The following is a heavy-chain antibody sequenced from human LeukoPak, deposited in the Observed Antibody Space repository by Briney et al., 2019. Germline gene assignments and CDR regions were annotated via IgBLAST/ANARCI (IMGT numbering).Heavy chain of an antibody. J-gene: IGHJ6*03. V-gene: IGHV3-9*01. D-gene: IGHD1-26*01. Sequence: GGSLRLSCAASGFTFDDYAMHWVRQAPGKGLEWVSGISWNSGSIGYADSVKGRFTISRDNAKNSLYLQMDSLRAEDTAVYYCAKTRGTYYAYYYYMDVWGKGTTVTVSS. CDR2: ISWNSGSI. CDR1: GFTFDDYA. CDR3: AKTRGTYYAYYYYMDV.